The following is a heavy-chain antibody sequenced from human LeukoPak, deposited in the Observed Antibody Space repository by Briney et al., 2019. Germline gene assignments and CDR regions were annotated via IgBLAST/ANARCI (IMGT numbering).Heavy chain of an antibody. J-gene: IGHJ3*02. CDR2: INPNSGGT. V-gene: IGHV1-2*02. CDR3: ARDGSQEGSRTDAFDI. CDR1: GYTFTGYY. D-gene: IGHD2-2*03. Sequence: GASVKVSCKASGYTFTGYYMHWVRQAPGQGLEWMGWINPNSGGTNYAQKFQGRVTMTRDTSTSTVYMELSSLRSEDTAVYYCARDGSQEGSRTDAFDIWGQGTMVTVSS.